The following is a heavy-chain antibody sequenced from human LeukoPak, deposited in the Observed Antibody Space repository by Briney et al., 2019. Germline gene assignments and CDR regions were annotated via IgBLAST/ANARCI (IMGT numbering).Heavy chain of an antibody. CDR2: INSDGSST. CDR1: GFTFSSYW. V-gene: IGHV3-74*01. Sequence: GGSLRLSCAASGFTFSSYWMHWVRHAPGKGLVWVSRINSDGSSTSYADSVKGRFTISRDNSKNTLYLQMNSLRADDTAIYYCAKCGHLGHYFDYWGQGILVTVSS. D-gene: IGHD2-21*01. J-gene: IGHJ4*02. CDR3: AKCGHLGHYFDY.